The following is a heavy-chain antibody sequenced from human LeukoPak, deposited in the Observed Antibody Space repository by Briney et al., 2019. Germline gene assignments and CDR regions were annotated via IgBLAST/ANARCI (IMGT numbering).Heavy chain of an antibody. V-gene: IGHV3-48*02. Sequence: GGSLRLSCAASGFTFSTYTMNWVRQAPGKGLEWVSSISSTSSTIYYADSVKGRFTISRDNAKNSLSLQMNSLRDEDTAVYYCARASMADSWGQGTLVTVSS. CDR2: ISSTSSTI. CDR3: ARASMADS. J-gene: IGHJ4*02. D-gene: IGHD2-8*01. CDR1: GFTFSTYT.